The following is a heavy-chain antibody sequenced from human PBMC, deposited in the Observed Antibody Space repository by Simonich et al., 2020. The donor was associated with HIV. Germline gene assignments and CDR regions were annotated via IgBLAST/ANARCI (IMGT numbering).Heavy chain of an antibody. CDR3: ARLHFEVWFDP. D-gene: IGHD3-3*02. CDR1: GGSISISSYY. CDR2: IYYSGST. J-gene: IGHJ5*02. V-gene: IGHV4-39*01. Sequence: QLQLQESGPGLVKPSETLSLTCTVSGGSISISSYYWGWIRQPPGKGLEWIGSIYYSGSTYYNPALKSRVTISVDTSKNQFSLKLSSVTAADTAVYYFARLHFEVWFDPWGQGTLVTVSS.